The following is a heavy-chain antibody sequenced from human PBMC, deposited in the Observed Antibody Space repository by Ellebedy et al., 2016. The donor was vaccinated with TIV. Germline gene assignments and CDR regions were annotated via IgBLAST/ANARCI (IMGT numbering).Heavy chain of an antibody. J-gene: IGHJ4*02. V-gene: IGHV4-31*03. CDR3: ARMASLGLRGYSGYED. Sequence: SETLSLXXTVSGGSISSGGYYWSWIRQHPGKGLEWIGYIYYSGSTYYNPSLKSRVTISVDTSKNQFSLKLSSVTAADTAVYYCARMASLGLRGYSGYEDWGQGTLVTVSS. CDR2: IYYSGST. CDR1: GGSISSGGYY. D-gene: IGHD5-12*01.